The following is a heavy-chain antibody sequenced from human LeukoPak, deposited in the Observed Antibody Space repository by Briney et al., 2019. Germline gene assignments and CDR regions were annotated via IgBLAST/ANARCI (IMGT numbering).Heavy chain of an antibody. J-gene: IGHJ3*02. CDR3: AKARATPMYTGGGLGQAFDI. Sequence: GRSLRLSCAASGFTFDDYATHWVRQAPGKGLEWVSGISWKSGNIGYADSVKGRFTISRDNAKNSLYLQMNSLRAEDTAVCYCAKARATPMYTGGGLGQAFDIWGQGTMVTVSS. D-gene: IGHD3-16*01. CDR1: GFTFDDYA. V-gene: IGHV3-9*01. CDR2: ISWKSGNI.